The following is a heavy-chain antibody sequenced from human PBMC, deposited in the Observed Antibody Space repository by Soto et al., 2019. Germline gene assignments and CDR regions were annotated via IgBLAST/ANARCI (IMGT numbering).Heavy chain of an antibody. CDR2: IYYSGST. CDR3: ASVYRLYDY. Sequence: SETLSLTCAVSGYSISSGYYWGWLRQPPGKGLEWIGYIYYSGSTNYNPSLKSRVTISVDTSKNQFSLKLSSVTAADTAVYYCASVYRLYDYWGQGTVVTVSS. V-gene: IGHV4-61*01. J-gene: IGHJ4*02. CDR1: GYSISSGYY. D-gene: IGHD1-26*01.